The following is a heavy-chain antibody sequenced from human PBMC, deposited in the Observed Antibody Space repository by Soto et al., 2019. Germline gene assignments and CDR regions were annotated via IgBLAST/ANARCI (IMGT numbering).Heavy chain of an antibody. CDR2: IYYSGST. CDR1: GGSISSGGYY. D-gene: IGHD2-15*01. Sequence: QVQLQESGPGLVKPSQTLSLTCTVSGGSISSGGYYWSWIRQHPGKGLEWIGYIYYSGSTYYNPSLQSRVTISVDTSKNQFSLKLSSVTAADTAVYYCARVPPKDIVVVVAAALDAFDIWGQGTMVTVSS. J-gene: IGHJ3*02. V-gene: IGHV4-31*03. CDR3: ARVPPKDIVVVVAAALDAFDI.